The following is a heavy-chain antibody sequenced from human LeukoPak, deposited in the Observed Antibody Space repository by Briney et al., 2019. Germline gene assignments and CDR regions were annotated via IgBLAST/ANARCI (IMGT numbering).Heavy chain of an antibody. V-gene: IGHV3-7*01. J-gene: IGHJ4*02. D-gene: IGHD5-12*01. Sequence: GGSLRLSCAASGFTLITYWMSWVRQAPGKGLEWVASIKQDGSDKYSVDSVKGRFTISRDNAKNSLYLQMNSLRAEDTAVYYCARGRSGYDYWGQATLVTVSS. CDR1: GFTLITYW. CDR3: ARGRSGYDY. CDR2: IKQDGSDK.